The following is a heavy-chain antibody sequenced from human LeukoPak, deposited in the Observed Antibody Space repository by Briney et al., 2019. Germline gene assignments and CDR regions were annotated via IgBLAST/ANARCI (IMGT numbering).Heavy chain of an antibody. Sequence: GGSLRLSCAASGFTFSSYAMSWVRQAPGKGLEWVSAISGSGDSTYYADSVKGRFTISRDNSKNTLYLQMNSLRAEDTAVYYCAKSGGYCSSTSCYFHYFDYWGQGTLVTVSS. D-gene: IGHD2-2*01. V-gene: IGHV3-23*01. CDR3: AKSGGYCSSTSCYFHYFDY. CDR1: GFTFSSYA. J-gene: IGHJ4*02. CDR2: ISGSGDST.